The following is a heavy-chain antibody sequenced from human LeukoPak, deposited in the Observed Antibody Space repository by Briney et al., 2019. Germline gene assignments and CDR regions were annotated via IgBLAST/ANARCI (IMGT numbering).Heavy chain of an antibody. Sequence: VASVKVSCKASGYTFTTYNIHWVRQAPGQGLEWMGIINPSGGSTSYAQKFQGRVTLTRDMSTRTVYMELSSLRSEDTAVYYCARGPSGYHNTGGQGTLVTVSS. D-gene: IGHD5-12*01. CDR2: INPSGGST. CDR3: ARGPSGYHNT. V-gene: IGHV1-46*01. CDR1: GYTFTTYN. J-gene: IGHJ4*02.